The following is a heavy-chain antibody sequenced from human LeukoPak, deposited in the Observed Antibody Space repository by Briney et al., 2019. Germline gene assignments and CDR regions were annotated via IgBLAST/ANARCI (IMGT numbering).Heavy chain of an antibody. Sequence: GGSLRLSCAASGFTFGSHAMTWVRQAPGKGLEWVSSIYGSGEITYYADSVKGRFTISRDNSKSTLYLLMNGLRAEDTAIYFCARDVRFIAAAGRFDHWGQGTLVSVSS. CDR3: ARDVRFIAAAGRFDH. CDR1: GFTFGSHA. CDR2: IYGSGEIT. J-gene: IGHJ4*02. V-gene: IGHV3-23*01. D-gene: IGHD6-25*01.